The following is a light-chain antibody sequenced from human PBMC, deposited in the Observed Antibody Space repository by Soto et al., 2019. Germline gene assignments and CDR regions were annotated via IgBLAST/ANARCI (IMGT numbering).Light chain of an antibody. CDR2: GIS. CDR3: QQYSKLFPWT. V-gene: IGKV3-20*01. J-gene: IGKJ1*01. CDR1: QSISSNN. Sequence: EIVLTQSPGTLSLSPGERATLSCRASQSISSNNLAWYQQKPGQTPRLLIYGISNRATGIADRFSGSGSGTDFTLSISRVEPEDFAVYYCQQYSKLFPWTFGQGTKVEIK.